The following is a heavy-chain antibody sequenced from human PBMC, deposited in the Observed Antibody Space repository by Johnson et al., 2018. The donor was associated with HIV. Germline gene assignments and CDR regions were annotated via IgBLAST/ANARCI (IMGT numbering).Heavy chain of an antibody. D-gene: IGHD1-26*01. CDR3: AKDLGIVGAVHRTFDI. CDR2: IYSGGST. Sequence: EVQLESGGVVVQPGGSLRLSCAASGFTVSSNYMSWVRQAPGKGLEWVSVIYSGGSTYYADSVKGRCTISRDNSKNTLYLQMNSLRAEDTAVYYCAKDLGIVGAVHRTFDIWGPGTMVTVSS. V-gene: IGHV3-66*01. CDR1: GFTVSSNY. J-gene: IGHJ3*02.